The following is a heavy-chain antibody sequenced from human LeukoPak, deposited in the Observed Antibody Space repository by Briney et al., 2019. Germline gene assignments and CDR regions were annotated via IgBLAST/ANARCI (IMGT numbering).Heavy chain of an antibody. Sequence: PSETLSLTCAVYGGSFSGYYWSWIRQPPGKGPEWIGEINHSGSTNYNPSLKGRVTISVDTSKNQFSLKLSSVTAADTAVYYCARGTAVVRPFDYWGQGTLVTVSS. CDR1: GGSFSGYY. V-gene: IGHV4-34*01. CDR2: INHSGST. CDR3: ARGTAVVRPFDY. D-gene: IGHD6-19*01. J-gene: IGHJ4*02.